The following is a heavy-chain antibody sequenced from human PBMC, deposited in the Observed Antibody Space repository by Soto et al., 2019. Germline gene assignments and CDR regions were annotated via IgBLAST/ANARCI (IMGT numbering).Heavy chain of an antibody. Sequence: GGSLRLSCAASGFTFSSYSMNWVRQAPGKGLEWVSYISSSSSTIYYADSVKGRFTISRDNAKNSLYLQMNSLRDEDTAVYYCARVGDFWSVYYLWFDPWGQGTLVPVSS. D-gene: IGHD3-3*01. CDR3: ARVGDFWSVYYLWFDP. CDR1: GFTFSSYS. CDR2: ISSSSSTI. V-gene: IGHV3-48*02. J-gene: IGHJ5*02.